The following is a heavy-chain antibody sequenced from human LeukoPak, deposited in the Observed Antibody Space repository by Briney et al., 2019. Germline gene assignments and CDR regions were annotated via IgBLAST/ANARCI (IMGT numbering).Heavy chain of an antibody. D-gene: IGHD6-6*01. J-gene: IGHJ2*01. V-gene: IGHV1-2*02. Sequence: ASVKVSCKASRYTFTGYYMHWVRQAPGQGLEWMGWINPNSGGTNYAQKFQGRVTTTRDTSISTAYMELSRLRSDDTAVYYCARAPRSIAARPGYFDLWGRGTLVTVSS. CDR1: RYTFTGYY. CDR2: INPNSGGT. CDR3: ARAPRSIAARPGYFDL.